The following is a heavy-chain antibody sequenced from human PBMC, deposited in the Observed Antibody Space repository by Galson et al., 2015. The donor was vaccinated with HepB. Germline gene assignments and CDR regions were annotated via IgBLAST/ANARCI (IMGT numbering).Heavy chain of an antibody. CDR1: GYSFSTYA. V-gene: IGHV1-18*01. Sequence: SVKVSCKASGYSFSTYAINWVRQAPGQGLEWMGWISVYNGNTNYAQNVQGRVTMTTDTSTNTAYMELKSLRSDDTAVYYCARDRVAARPGWFDPWGQGTLVTVSS. CDR2: ISVYNGNT. CDR3: ARDRVAARPGWFDP. D-gene: IGHD6-6*01. J-gene: IGHJ5*02.